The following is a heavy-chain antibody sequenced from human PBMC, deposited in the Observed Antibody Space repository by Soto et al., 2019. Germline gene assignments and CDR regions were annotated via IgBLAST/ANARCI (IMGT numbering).Heavy chain of an antibody. CDR1: GFTFSSYA. CDR2: ISYDGSNK. CDR3: ARDQDTAMDRQRSYYYYYGMDV. V-gene: IGHV3-30-3*01. Sequence: QVQLVESGGGVVQPGRSLRLSCAASGFTFSSYAMHWVRQAPGKGLEWVAVISYDGSNKYYADSVKGRFTISRDNSKNTLYLQMNRLRAEDTSVYYCARDQDTAMDRQRSYYYYYGMDVWGQGTTVTVSS. J-gene: IGHJ6*01. D-gene: IGHD5-18*01.